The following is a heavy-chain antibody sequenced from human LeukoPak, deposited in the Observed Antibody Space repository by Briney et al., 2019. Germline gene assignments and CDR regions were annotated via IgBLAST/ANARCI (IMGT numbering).Heavy chain of an antibody. J-gene: IGHJ4*02. CDR2: ISGAGGTT. D-gene: IGHD3-22*01. CDR1: GFTFSTFD. Sequence: GGSFRLSCAASGFTFSTFDMSWVRQAPGKGLQWVSTISGAGGTTLFADSVKGRFSISRDNSNNKVFLQMNSLRVEDTAVYYCAKASDFDSSGFPIDVFDFWGQGLLVSVAS. V-gene: IGHV3-23*01. CDR3: AKASDFDSSGFPIDVFDF.